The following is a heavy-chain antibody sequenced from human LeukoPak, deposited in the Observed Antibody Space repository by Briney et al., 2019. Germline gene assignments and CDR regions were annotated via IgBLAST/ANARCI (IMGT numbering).Heavy chain of an antibody. CDR3: ARTAALRFDY. CDR2: INPTGGSP. V-gene: IGHV1-46*01. D-gene: IGHD6-13*01. CDR1: GYTFPSYF. J-gene: IGHJ4*02. Sequence: GASVKVSCKASGYTFPSYFMHWVRQAPGQGLEWMGVINPTGGSPTSAQKLQGRVTMTRDTSTSTVYMELSSLRADDTAVYYCARTAALRFDYWGQRTLVTVSS.